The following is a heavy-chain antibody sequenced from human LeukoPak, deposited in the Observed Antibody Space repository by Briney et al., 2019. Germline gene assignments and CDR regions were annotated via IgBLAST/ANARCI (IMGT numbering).Heavy chain of an antibody. V-gene: IGHV3-23*01. J-gene: IGHJ4*02. CDR1: GVTYSSYA. Sequence: GGSLRLSCAASGVTYSSYAMTWVRQSPGKGLEWVSTLSGSGNSPYYADSVQGRFTISRDNFKNTLYLPMNSLRVEDTAVYYCARDVNGGYWGQGTLVTVSS. D-gene: IGHD2-8*01. CDR3: ARDVNGGY. CDR2: LSGSGNSP.